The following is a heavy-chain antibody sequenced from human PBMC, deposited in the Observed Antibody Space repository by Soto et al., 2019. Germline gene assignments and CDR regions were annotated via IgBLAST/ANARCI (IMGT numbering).Heavy chain of an antibody. D-gene: IGHD3-3*01. V-gene: IGHV1-46*01. Sequence: ASVKVSCKASGYTFTSYYMHWVRQAPGQGLEWMGIINPSGGSTSYAQKFQGRVTMTTDTSTSTAYMELRSLRSDDTAVYYCARDLTTYYDFWSGPPDYGMDVWGQGTTVTVSS. CDR3: ARDLTTYYDFWSGPPDYGMDV. CDR2: INPSGGST. CDR1: GYTFTSYY. J-gene: IGHJ6*02.